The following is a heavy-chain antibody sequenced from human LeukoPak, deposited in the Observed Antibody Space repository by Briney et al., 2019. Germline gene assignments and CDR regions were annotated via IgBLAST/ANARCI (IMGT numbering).Heavy chain of an antibody. Sequence: PSETLSLTCTVSGGSISSYYWNWIRQPPGKGLEWIGYIYYSGITNYNPSLKSRVTISVDTSKNQFSLKLSSVTAADTAVYYCARSLKAITFGGVSNPFDIWGQGTMVTVSS. J-gene: IGHJ3*02. CDR3: ARSLKAITFGGVSNPFDI. CDR1: GGSISSYY. CDR2: IYYSGIT. D-gene: IGHD3-16*01. V-gene: IGHV4-59*01.